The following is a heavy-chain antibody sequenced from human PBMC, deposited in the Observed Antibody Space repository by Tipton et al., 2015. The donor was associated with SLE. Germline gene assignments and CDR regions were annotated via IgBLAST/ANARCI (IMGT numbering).Heavy chain of an antibody. Sequence: TLSLTCTVSGGSISSGSYYWSWIRQPAGKGLEWIGRIYTSGSTNYNPSLKSRVTISVDTSKNQFSLKLSSVTAADTAVYYCARTKRGWFDPWGQGTLVTVSS. D-gene: IGHD3-16*01. V-gene: IGHV4-61*02. CDR2: IYTSGST. CDR3: ARTKRGWFDP. CDR1: GGSISSGSYY. J-gene: IGHJ5*02.